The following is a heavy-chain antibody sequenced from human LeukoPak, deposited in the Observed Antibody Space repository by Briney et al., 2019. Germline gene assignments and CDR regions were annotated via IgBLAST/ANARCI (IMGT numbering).Heavy chain of an antibody. CDR2: INPNSGGT. J-gene: IGHJ4*02. CDR1: GYTFTGYY. CDR3: ACPGYSYGPPFDY. V-gene: IGHV1-2*02. Sequence: ASVKVSCKASGYTFTGYYMHWMRQAPGQGLEWMGWINPNSGGTNYAQKFQGRVTMTRDTSISTAYMELSRLRSDDTAVYYCACPGYSYGPPFDYWGQGTLVTVSS. D-gene: IGHD5-18*01.